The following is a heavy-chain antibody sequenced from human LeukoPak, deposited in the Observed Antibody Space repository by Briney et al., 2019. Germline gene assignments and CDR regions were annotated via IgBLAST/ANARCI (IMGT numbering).Heavy chain of an antibody. J-gene: IGHJ5*02. V-gene: IGHV3-21*01. CDR1: GFTFSSYW. CDR3: ARGVTYYYDSSGYYP. D-gene: IGHD3-22*01. CDR2: ISSSSSYI. Sequence: PGGSLRLSCAASGFTFSSYWMNWVRQAPGKGLEWVSSISSSSSYIYYADSVKGRFTISRDNAKNSLYLQMNSLRAEDTAVYYCARGVTYYYDSSGYYPWGQGTLVTVSS.